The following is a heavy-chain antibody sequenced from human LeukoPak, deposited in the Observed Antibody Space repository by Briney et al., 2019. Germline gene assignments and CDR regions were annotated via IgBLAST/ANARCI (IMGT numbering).Heavy chain of an antibody. CDR1: GFTFSSYS. J-gene: IGHJ3*02. CDR2: ISSSSSYI. CDR3: AWIYDSSAPNAFDI. Sequence: KPGGSLRLSXAASGFTFSSYSMNWVRQPPGKGLEWVSSISSSSSYIYYADSVKGRFTISRDNAKNSLYLQMNSLRAEDTAVYYCAWIYDSSAPNAFDIWGQGTMVTVSS. D-gene: IGHD3-22*01. V-gene: IGHV3-21*01.